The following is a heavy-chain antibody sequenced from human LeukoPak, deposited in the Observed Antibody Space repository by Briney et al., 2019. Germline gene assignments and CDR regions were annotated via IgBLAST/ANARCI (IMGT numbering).Heavy chain of an antibody. Sequence: GASVKVSCKASGYTFTGYYMHWVRQAPGQGLEWMGRIIPILGIANYAQKFQGRVTITADKSTSTAYMELSSLRSEDTAVYYCARGPVGYCSGGSCSVWFDPWGQGTLVTASS. J-gene: IGHJ5*02. CDR1: GYTFTGYY. CDR3: ARGPVGYCSGGSCSVWFDP. V-gene: IGHV1-69*04. CDR2: IIPILGIA. D-gene: IGHD2-15*01.